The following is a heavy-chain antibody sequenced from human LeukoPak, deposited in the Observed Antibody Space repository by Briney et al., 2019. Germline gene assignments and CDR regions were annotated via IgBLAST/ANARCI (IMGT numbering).Heavy chain of an antibody. J-gene: IGHJ3*02. CDR3: ARHIYSSWDRAFYI. D-gene: IGHD6-13*01. CDR2: IYYSGST. V-gene: IGHV4-59*08. Sequence: PPETLSLTCTVSGGSINSYHWSWIRQPPGKGLEWVGYIYYSGSTKYNPSRKSRLTISVDTSKIQFSLKLSSVTAADTAVYYCARHIYSSWDRAFYIWGQGTMVTVSS. CDR1: GGSINSYH.